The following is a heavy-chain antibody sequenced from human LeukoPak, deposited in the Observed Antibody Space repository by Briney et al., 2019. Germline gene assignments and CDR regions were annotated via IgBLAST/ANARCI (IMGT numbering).Heavy chain of an antibody. CDR2: ISSNGGST. D-gene: IGHD5-18*01. Sequence: GESLRLSCAASGFTFSSYAMHWVRQAPGKGLEYVSAISSNGGSTYYANSVKGRFTISRDNSKNTLYLQMGSLRAEDMAVYYCARESRGRGYSYGYVDYWGQGTLVTVSS. J-gene: IGHJ4*02. V-gene: IGHV3-64*01. CDR3: ARESRGRGYSYGYVDY. CDR1: GFTFSSYA.